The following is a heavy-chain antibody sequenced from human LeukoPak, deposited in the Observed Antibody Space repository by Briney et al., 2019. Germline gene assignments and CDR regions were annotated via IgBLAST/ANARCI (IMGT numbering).Heavy chain of an antibody. V-gene: IGHV1-46*01. CDR2: INPSGGST. J-gene: IGHJ4*02. Sequence: ASVNVSCKASGYTFTSYYMHWVRQAPGQGLEWMGIINPSGGSTSYAQKFQGRVTMTRDTSTSTVYMELSSLRSEDTAVYYCARDLRDCSGGSCYSGRDYWGQGTLVTVSS. CDR1: GYTFTSYY. CDR3: ARDLRDCSGGSCYSGRDY. D-gene: IGHD2-15*01.